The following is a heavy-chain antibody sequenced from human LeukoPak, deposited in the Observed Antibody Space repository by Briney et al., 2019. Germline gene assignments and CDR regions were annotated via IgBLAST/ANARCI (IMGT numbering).Heavy chain of an antibody. J-gene: IGHJ4*02. D-gene: IGHD4-23*01. V-gene: IGHV4-59*08. CDR3: ARHRYGGNSRLVY. CDR1: GGSISSYY. CDR2: IYYSVST. Sequence: ESDTLTCPDTGGSISSYYWSWIRQPPGKGLEWIGYIYYSVSTNYNPSLKSRVTISVDTSKNQFSLKLSSVTAADTAVYYCARHRYGGNSRLVYWGQGPLVIV.